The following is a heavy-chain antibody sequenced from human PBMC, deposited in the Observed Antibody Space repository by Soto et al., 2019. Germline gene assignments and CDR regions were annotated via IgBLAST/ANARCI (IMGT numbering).Heavy chain of an antibody. Sequence: QVQLVESGGGAVQPGRSLRLSCAASGFTFSSYAMHWVRQAPGKGLEWVAVISYDGSNKYYADSVKGRFTISRDNSKNTLYLQMNSLRAEDTAVYYCARQGGATSDYFDYWGQGTLVTVSS. D-gene: IGHD1-26*01. CDR1: GFTFSSYA. J-gene: IGHJ4*02. CDR2: ISYDGSNK. CDR3: ARQGGATSDYFDY. V-gene: IGHV3-30-3*01.